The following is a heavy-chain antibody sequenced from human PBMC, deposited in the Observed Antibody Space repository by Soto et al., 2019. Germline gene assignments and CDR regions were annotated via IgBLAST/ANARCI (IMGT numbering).Heavy chain of an antibody. CDR3: ARAGAYCSGGSCYSEFGKWFDP. CDR1: GGSISSYY. D-gene: IGHD2-15*01. CDR2: IYYSGST. V-gene: IGHV4-59*12. J-gene: IGHJ5*02. Sequence: PSETLSLTCTVSGGSISSYYWSWIRQPPGKGLEWIGYIYYSGSTNYNPSLKSRVTISVDTSKNQFSLKLSSVTAADTAVYYCARAGAYCSGGSCYSEFGKWFDPWGQGTLVTAPQ.